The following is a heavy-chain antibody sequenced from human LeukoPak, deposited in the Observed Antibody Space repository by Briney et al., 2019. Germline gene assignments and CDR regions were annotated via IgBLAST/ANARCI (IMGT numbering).Heavy chain of an antibody. D-gene: IGHD3-10*01. Sequence: SETLSLTCTVSGGSISSYYWSWIRQPPGKGLEWIGYIYYSGSTNYDPSLKSRVTISVDTSKNQFSLKLSSVTAADTAVYYCASPSYTLATMADPGEGMDVWGQGTTVTVSS. CDR2: IYYSGST. CDR1: GGSISSYY. J-gene: IGHJ6*02. CDR3: ASPSYTLATMADPGEGMDV. V-gene: IGHV4-59*01.